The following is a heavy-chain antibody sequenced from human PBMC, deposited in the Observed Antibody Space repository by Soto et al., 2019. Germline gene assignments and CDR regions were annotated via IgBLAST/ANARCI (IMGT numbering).Heavy chain of an antibody. J-gene: IGHJ5*02. V-gene: IGHV3-33*01. CDR3: ARDQRITIFGVVIMWFDP. Sequence: PGGSLRLSCAASGFTFSSYGMHWVRQAPGKGLEWVAVIWYDGSNKYYADSVKGRFTISRDNSKNTLYLQMNSLRSDDTAVYYCARDQRITIFGVVIMWFDPWGQGTLVTVSS. D-gene: IGHD3-3*01. CDR2: IWYDGSNK. CDR1: GFTFSSYG.